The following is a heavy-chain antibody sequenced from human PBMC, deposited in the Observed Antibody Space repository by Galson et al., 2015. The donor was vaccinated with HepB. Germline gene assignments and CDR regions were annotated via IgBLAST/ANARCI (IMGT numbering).Heavy chain of an antibody. J-gene: IGHJ5*02. D-gene: IGHD6-25*01. CDR1: GFPFSDYP. CDR2: ISESGVII. CDR3: AKSGFTRGWPGGWFDP. Sequence: SLRLSCAASGFPFSDYPMNWVRQAPGRGLEWVSGISESGVIIYYADSVKGRFTLSRGNSENTLYLQMNSLRVDDTAVYYCAKSGFTRGWPGGWFDPRGPGTLVTVFS. V-gene: IGHV3-23*01.